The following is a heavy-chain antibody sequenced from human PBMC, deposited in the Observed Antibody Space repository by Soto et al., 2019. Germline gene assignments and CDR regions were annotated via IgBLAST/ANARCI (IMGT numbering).Heavy chain of an antibody. Sequence: GESLKISCTASGFSFTTSWIAWVRQMPGKGLEWLGVIYPDDSVTKYSPAFQGPVTVSADKSTSTTYLQWSSLRASDTAMYYCARYALGANNWFDPWGRGTQVTVSS. CDR1: GFSFTTSW. CDR3: ARYALGANNWFDP. V-gene: IGHV5-51*01. D-gene: IGHD1-26*01. CDR2: IYPDDSVT. J-gene: IGHJ5*02.